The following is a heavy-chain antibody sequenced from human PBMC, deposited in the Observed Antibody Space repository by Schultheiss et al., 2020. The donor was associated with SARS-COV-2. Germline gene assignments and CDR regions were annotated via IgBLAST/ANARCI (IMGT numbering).Heavy chain of an antibody. V-gene: IGHV1-2*06. CDR2: INPNSGGT. CDR3: ARTYDFFSRYGMDV. Sequence: ASVKVSCKTSGYTFTDYYMHWVRRAPGQGLEWMGRINPNSGGTNYAQKFQGRVTMTTDTSTSTAYMELRSLRSDDTAVYYCARTYDFFSRYGMDVWGQGTAVTVSS. CDR1: GYTFTDYY. D-gene: IGHD3-3*01. J-gene: IGHJ6*02.